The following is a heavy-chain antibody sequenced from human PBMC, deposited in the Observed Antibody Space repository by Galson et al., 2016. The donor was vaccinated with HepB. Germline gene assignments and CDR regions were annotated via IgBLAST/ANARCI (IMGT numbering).Heavy chain of an antibody. D-gene: IGHD6-25*01. CDR1: GGSVTSGSYF. J-gene: IGHJ4*02. V-gene: IGHV4-61*01. CDR3: ARVHPRAAVLDY. CDR2: IYYSGST. Sequence: ETLSLTCNVSGGSVTSGSYFWSWIRQPPGKGLEWIGYIYYSGSTNYNPSLKSRITISEGTTKSQFSLKLTSVTAEDTAVYYCARVHPRAAVLDYWGQGTLVTVSS.